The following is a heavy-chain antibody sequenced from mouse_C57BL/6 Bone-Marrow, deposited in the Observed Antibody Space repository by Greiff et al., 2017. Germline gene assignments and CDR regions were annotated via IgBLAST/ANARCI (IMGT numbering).Heavy chain of an antibody. Sequence: VQLQQSGAELVRPGPSVKMSCKASGYTFTNYWIGWAKQRPGHGLEWIGDIYPGGGYTNYNEKFKGKATLTADKSSSTAYMQFSSLTSEDSAIYYCARRWLLYYFDYWGQGTTLTVSS. D-gene: IGHD2-3*01. CDR3: ARRWLLYYFDY. J-gene: IGHJ2*01. CDR2: IYPGGGYT. CDR1: GYTFTNYW. V-gene: IGHV1-63*01.